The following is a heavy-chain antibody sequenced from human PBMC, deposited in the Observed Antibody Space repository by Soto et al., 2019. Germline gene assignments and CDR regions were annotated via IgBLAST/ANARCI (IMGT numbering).Heavy chain of an antibody. D-gene: IGHD6-19*01. CDR3: AKDQWLVLSYFDY. V-gene: IGHV3-30*18. J-gene: IGHJ4*02. Sequence: PGGSLRLSCAASGFTFSTYGMHWVRQAPGKGLEWVAVISYDGSNKYYADSVKGRFTMSRDNSKNTLYLQMNSLRAEDTAVYYCAKDQWLVLSYFDYWSQGTLVTVSS. CDR1: GFTFSTYG. CDR2: ISYDGSNK.